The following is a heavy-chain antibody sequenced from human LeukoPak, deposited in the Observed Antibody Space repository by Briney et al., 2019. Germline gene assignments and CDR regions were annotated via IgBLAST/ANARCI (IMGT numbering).Heavy chain of an antibody. D-gene: IGHD3-9*01. CDR3: ARDSGYFDWFDY. CDR1: GFTFSHYA. V-gene: IGHV3-30-3*01. CDR2: VSYDGHNE. Sequence: PGGSLRLSCAASGFTFSHYAIHWVRQAPGKGLEWVAIVSYDGHNEYYADSVKGRFTISRDNSKNTLYLQLSSLRAEDTAVYYCARDSGYFDWFDYWGQGTLVTVSS. J-gene: IGHJ4*02.